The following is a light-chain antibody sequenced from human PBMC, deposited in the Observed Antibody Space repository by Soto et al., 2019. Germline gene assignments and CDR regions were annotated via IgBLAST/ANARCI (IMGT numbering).Light chain of an antibody. J-gene: IGKJ1*01. CDR3: QQYNSYET. V-gene: IGKV1-5*03. Sequence: DIQMTPSPSTLSASVGYRFTITCRASQSISRWVAWYQQKPGKGPKLLIYKASHLESGVPSRFSGSGSGTEFTLTISSLQPDDFATYYCQQYNSYETFGQGTKVDIK. CDR2: KAS. CDR1: QSISRW.